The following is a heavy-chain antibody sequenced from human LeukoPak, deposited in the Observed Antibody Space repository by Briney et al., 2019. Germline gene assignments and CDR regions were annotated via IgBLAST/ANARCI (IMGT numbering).Heavy chain of an antibody. Sequence: PGGSLRLSCAASGFDFGNYWMYWVRQAPGKGLEWVANIKQDGSEKYYVDSVRGRFTISRDNAKNSLSLQMNSLRAEDTAVYYCSRDLRGRDDYWGQGILVIVSS. V-gene: IGHV3-7*01. D-gene: IGHD5-24*01. CDR2: IKQDGSEK. CDR1: GFDFGNYW. J-gene: IGHJ4*02. CDR3: SRDLRGRDDY.